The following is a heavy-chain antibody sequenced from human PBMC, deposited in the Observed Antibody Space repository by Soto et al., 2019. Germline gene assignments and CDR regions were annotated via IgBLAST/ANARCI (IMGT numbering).Heavy chain of an antibody. D-gene: IGHD2-15*01. Sequence: QVQLVESGGGVVQPGRSLRLSCAASGFTFSSYGMHWVRQAPGKGLEWAAVIWYDGSNKYYADSVKGRFTIPRDNSKNTLYLQMNSLRAEDTAVYYCARDGYCSGGSCYSVPVFDYWGQGTLVTVSS. CDR1: GFTFSSYG. J-gene: IGHJ4*02. V-gene: IGHV3-33*01. CDR3: ARDGYCSGGSCYSVPVFDY. CDR2: IWYDGSNK.